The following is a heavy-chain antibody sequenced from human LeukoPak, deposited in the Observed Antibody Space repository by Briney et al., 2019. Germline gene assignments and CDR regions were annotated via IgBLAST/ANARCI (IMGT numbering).Heavy chain of an antibody. CDR3: ARANYYILTGYYRGDRYYYYYMDV. V-gene: IGHV3-13*01. Sequence: GGSLRLSCAASGFTFSSYDMHWVRQATGKGLEWVSAIGTAGDTYYPGSVKGRFTISRENAKNSLYLQMNSLRAGDTAVYYCARANYYILTGYYRGDRYYYYYMDVWAKGTTVTVSS. CDR2: IGTAGDT. D-gene: IGHD3-9*01. J-gene: IGHJ6*03. CDR1: GFTFSSYD.